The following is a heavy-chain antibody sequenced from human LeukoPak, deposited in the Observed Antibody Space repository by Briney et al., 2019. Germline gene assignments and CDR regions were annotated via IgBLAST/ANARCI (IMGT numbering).Heavy chain of an antibody. CDR2: ISGSGGST. Sequence: GSLRLSCAASGFTFSSYAMSWVRQAPGKGLEWGSAISGSGGSTYYADYVKGRFTISRDNSKNTLYLQMNSLRAEDTAVYYCAKGPVPAARHAFDYWGQGTLVTVSS. D-gene: IGHD2-2*01. J-gene: IGHJ4*02. CDR3: AKGPVPAARHAFDY. CDR1: GFTFSSYA. V-gene: IGHV3-23*01.